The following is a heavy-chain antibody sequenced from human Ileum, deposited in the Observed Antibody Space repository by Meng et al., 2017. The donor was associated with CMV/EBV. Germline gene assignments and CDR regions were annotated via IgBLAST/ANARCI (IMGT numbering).Heavy chain of an antibody. D-gene: IGHD2-15*01. CDR2: IYYSGST. Sequence: SGGYSWGLIRHHPGQGLEWIGYIYYSGSTYYNPSLKSRVTISVDTSKNQFSLKLSSVTAADTAVYYCARALGYCSGGSCYSNWFDPWGQGTLVTVSS. CDR3: ARALGYCSGGSCYSNWFDP. J-gene: IGHJ5*02. V-gene: IGHV4-31*02. CDR1: SGGYS.